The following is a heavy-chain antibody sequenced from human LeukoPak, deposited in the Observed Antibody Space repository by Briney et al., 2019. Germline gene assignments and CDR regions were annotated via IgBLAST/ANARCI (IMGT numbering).Heavy chain of an antibody. D-gene: IGHD3-22*01. CDR3: ARVSRITMIVVVMDWYFGL. CDR1: GFTFNSYA. Sequence: PGGSLRLSCAASGFTFNSYAMQWVRQAPGKGPEWVALVSYDGNNKYYADSVKGRFTISRDNSKNTLYLQMNSLRAEDTAVYYCARVSRITMIVVVMDWYFGLWGRGTLVTVSS. V-gene: IGHV3-30*04. CDR2: VSYDGNNK. J-gene: IGHJ2*01.